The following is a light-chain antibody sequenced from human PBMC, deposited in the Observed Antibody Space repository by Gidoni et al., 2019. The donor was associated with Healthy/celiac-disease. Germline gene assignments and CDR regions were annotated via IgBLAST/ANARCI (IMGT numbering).Light chain of an antibody. CDR1: QSVSSY. CDR3: QQRSNPIT. J-gene: IGKJ5*01. Sequence: EIVLTQSPATLSLSPGERATLSCRARQSVSSYLAWYQQKPGQAPRLLIHDASNRATGIPARFSGSGSGTDFTLTISSLEPEDFAVYYCQQRSNPITFXXXTRLEIK. CDR2: DAS. V-gene: IGKV3-11*01.